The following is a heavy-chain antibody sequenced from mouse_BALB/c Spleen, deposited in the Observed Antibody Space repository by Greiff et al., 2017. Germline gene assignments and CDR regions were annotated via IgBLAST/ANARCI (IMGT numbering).Heavy chain of an antibody. Sequence: VQVVESGAELVRPGVSVKISCKGSGYTFTDYAMHWVKQSHAKSLEWIGVISTYYGDASYNQKFKGKATMTVDKSSSTAYMQLNSLTSEDSAVYFCKGDGNYPFYYYAMDYWGQGTSVTVSS. V-gene: IGHV1S137*01. CDR3: KGDGNYPFYYYAMDY. CDR1: GYTFTDYA. D-gene: IGHD2-1*01. J-gene: IGHJ4*01. CDR2: ISTYYGDA.